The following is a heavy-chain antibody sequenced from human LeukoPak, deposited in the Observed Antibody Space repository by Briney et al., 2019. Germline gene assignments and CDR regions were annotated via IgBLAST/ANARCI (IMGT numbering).Heavy chain of an antibody. CDR2: IYSGGST. J-gene: IGHJ3*02. D-gene: IGHD3-22*01. CDR1: GFTVSSNY. CDR3: ARDSLYYYDSSGYYPTGAFDI. Sequence: GGSLRLSCAASGFTVSSNYMSWVRQAPGKGLEWVSVIYSGGSTYYADSVKGRFTITRDNSKNTLYLQMNSLRAEDTAVYYCARDSLYYYDSSGYYPTGAFDIWGQGTMVTVSS. V-gene: IGHV3-66*02.